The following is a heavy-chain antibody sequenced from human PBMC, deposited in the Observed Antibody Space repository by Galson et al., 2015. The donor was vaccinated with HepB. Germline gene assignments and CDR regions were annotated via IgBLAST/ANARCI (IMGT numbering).Heavy chain of an antibody. V-gene: IGHV4-39*01. CDR3: ARAGRYSSRYFNY. D-gene: IGHD6-13*01. Sequence: ETLSLTCSVSGGSISSSTFYWGWIRQPPGKGLEWIGSISYSGSTYYNPSLRSRVTISLDTSKNQFSLKLSSVTAADTAVHYCARAGRYSSRYFNYWGQGTLVTVSS. CDR2: ISYSGST. J-gene: IGHJ4*02. CDR1: GGSISSSTFY.